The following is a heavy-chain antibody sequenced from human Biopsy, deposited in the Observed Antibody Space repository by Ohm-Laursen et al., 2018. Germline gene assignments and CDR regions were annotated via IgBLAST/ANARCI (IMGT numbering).Heavy chain of an antibody. V-gene: IGHV3-23*01. D-gene: IGHD3-3*01. J-gene: IGHJ5*02. Sequence: SLRLSCTAAGFIFSRNDMSWVRQAPEKGLEWVSGISGSGASTYYADSVKGRFTISRDNSKNTLYLQMNSLRAEDTAMYYCARDLYDFCGGCPFDPWGQGTLVTVSP. CDR2: ISGSGAST. CDR1: GFIFSRND. CDR3: ARDLYDFCGGCPFDP.